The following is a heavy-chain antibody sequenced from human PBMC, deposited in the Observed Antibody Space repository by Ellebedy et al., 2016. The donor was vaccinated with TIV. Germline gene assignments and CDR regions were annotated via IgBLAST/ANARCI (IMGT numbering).Heavy chain of an antibody. Sequence: GGSLRLXCAASGFTFDDYTMHWVRQAPGKGLEWVSLISWDGGSTYYADSVKGRFTISRDNSKNSLYLQMNSLRTEDTALYYCAKGRYGSHSYGMDVWGQGTTVTVSS. CDR1: GFTFDDYT. V-gene: IGHV3-43*01. J-gene: IGHJ6*02. D-gene: IGHD3-10*01. CDR2: ISWDGGST. CDR3: AKGRYGSHSYGMDV.